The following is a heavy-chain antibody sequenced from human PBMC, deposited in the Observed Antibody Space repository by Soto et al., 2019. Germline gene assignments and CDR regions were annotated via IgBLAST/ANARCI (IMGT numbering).Heavy chain of an antibody. CDR3: ARRYCSSATCPRNYYGMDV. Sequence: GGSLKISCKGSGYSFTNYWISWVLQMPGKGLEWMGRIDPIDSHTTYSPSFQGHVTISTDKSINTAYLQWSSLKASDTAMYYCARRYCSSATCPRNYYGMDVWGQGTTVTVSS. CDR1: GYSFTNYW. J-gene: IGHJ6*02. CDR2: IDPIDSHT. D-gene: IGHD2-2*01. V-gene: IGHV5-10-1*01.